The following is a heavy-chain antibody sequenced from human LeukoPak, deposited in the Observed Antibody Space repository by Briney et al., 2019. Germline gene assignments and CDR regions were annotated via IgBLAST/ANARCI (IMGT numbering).Heavy chain of an antibody. Sequence: GGSLRLSCAASGFTFSNYGMHWVRQAPGKGQEWVTFIRYDGSSKSYADSVKGRFTISRDNSKNTLYLQMSSLRPEDTAVYYCSRQVGSTGVLAYWGQGTLVTVSS. V-gene: IGHV3-30*02. J-gene: IGHJ4*02. CDR2: IRYDGSSK. D-gene: IGHD1-26*01. CDR1: GFTFSNYG. CDR3: SRQVGSTGVLAY.